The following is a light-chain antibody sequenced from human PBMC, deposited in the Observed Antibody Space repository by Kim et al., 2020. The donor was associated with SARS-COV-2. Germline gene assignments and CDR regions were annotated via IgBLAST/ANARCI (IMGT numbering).Light chain of an antibody. J-gene: IGLJ1*01. CDR1: SLRNYH. Sequence: SSELTQDPVVSVALGQTVRITCQGDSLRNYHSSWYRQKPGQAPILVIFGKTSRPSGIPDRFSAPTPGNTPPLTIPGARAEDGADYYFTSRDSSGNLFLFG. CDR3: TSRDSSGNLFL. V-gene: IGLV3-19*01. CDR2: GKT.